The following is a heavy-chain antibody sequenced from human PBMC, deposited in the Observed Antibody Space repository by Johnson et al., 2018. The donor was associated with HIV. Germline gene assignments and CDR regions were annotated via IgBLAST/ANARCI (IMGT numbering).Heavy chain of an antibody. V-gene: IGHV3-9*01. D-gene: IGHD2-21*02. CDR2: ISWNSGSI. J-gene: IGHJ3*02. Sequence: VQLVESGGGVVQPGRSLRLSCAASGFTFDDYAMHWVRQAPGKGLEWVSGISWNSGSIGYADSVKGRFTISRDNAKNSLYLQMNSLRAEGTGVYYCARDADSDAFGNWGQGTMVTVSS. CDR1: GFTFDDYA. CDR3: ARDADSDAFGN.